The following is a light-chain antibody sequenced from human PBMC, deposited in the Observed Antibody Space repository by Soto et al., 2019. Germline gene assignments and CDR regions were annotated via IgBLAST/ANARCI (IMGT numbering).Light chain of an antibody. CDR3: QQYKSYS. V-gene: IGKV1-5*01. CDR1: QSISNW. J-gene: IGKJ1*01. Sequence: DIQITSSHSTLPASVGDRVTITCRASQSISNWLAWYQQKPGTAPKVLIYHASNLQSGVPSRFSGSGSGTEFTLTISRLQPDDCATYDCQQYKSYSFGQRTKVDIK. CDR2: HAS.